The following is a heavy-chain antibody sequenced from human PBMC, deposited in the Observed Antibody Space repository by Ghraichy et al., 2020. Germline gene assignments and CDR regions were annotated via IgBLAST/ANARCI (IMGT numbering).Heavy chain of an antibody. J-gene: IGHJ4*02. V-gene: IGHV4-59*08. Sequence: ETLSLTCTVSGGSISSDYWSWVRQSPGKGLECIGYVSFSGRSIYIPSLKSRATISLDTSKNQFSLNLTSVTAADTAVYYCTRLREYYDILTGPGYFDYWGQGILVTVSS. D-gene: IGHD3-9*01. CDR2: VSFSGRS. CDR1: GGSISSDY. CDR3: TRLREYYDILTGPGYFDY.